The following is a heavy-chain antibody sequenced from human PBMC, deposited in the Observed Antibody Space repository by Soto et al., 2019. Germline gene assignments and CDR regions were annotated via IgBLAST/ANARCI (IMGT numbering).Heavy chain of an antibody. D-gene: IGHD3-10*01. CDR1: GFTFSAFG. CDR2: ISYDGILK. CDR3: AKDFKVSGGHYGSLNYYYGMDV. V-gene: IGHV3-30*18. J-gene: IGHJ6*02. Sequence: GGSLRLSCAASGFTFSAFGMHWVRQAPGKGLEWVAIISYDGILKYYADSVKGRFTISRDTSKGALYLQMNSLRAEDTAVYYCAKDFKVSGGHYGSLNYYYGMDVWGQGTTVTVSS.